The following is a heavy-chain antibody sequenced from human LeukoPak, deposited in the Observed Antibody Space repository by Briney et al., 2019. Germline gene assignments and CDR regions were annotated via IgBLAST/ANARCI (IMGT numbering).Heavy chain of an antibody. CDR3: GRERGGYAVDY. CDR1: GFTFSSYW. J-gene: IGHJ4*02. Sequence: PGGSLRLSCAASGFTFSSYWMSWVRQAPGKGLEWVANIKQDGSEKYYVDSVKGRFTISRDNAKNSLYLQMSSLRADDTAMYYCGRERGGYAVDYWGQGTLVTVSS. D-gene: IGHD5-24*01. V-gene: IGHV3-7*03. CDR2: IKQDGSEK.